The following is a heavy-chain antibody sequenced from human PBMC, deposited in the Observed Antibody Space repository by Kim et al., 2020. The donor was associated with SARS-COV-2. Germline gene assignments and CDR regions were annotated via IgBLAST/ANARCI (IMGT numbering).Heavy chain of an antibody. J-gene: IGHJ6*02. D-gene: IGHD3-9*01. CDR3: ARDRVLTGIYYYGMDV. CDR2: ISAYNGNT. Sequence: ASVKVSCKASGYTFTSYGISWVRQAPGQGLEWMGWISAYNGNTNYAQKLQGRVTMTTDTSTSTAYMELRSLRSDDTAVYYCARDRVLTGIYYYGMDVWGQGTTVTVSS. CDR1: GYTFTSYG. V-gene: IGHV1-18*04.